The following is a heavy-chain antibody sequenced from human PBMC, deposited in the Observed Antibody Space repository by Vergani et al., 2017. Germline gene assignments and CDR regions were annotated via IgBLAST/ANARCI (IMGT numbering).Heavy chain of an antibody. D-gene: IGHD1-1*01. CDR2: IKKDGGKP. Sequence: DVQLLQSGGDLVQPGGSLKLSCVASGFIFSTHAMSWVRQTPGKGLEWVSTIKKDGGKPHYADFVKGRFAISRDNSRNTLYLQMNSLRVEDTAVYYCGGGRDNYNWGQGAMVTV. V-gene: IGHV3-23*01. J-gene: IGHJ4*02. CDR1: GFIFSTHA. CDR3: GGGRDNYN.